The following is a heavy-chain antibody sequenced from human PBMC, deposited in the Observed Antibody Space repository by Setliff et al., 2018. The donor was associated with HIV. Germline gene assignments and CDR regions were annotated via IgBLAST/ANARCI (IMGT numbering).Heavy chain of an antibody. Sequence: SETLSLTCSISGGSISSYYWSWIRQPPGKGLEWIGYMYYSGSTNYNPSLKSRVSISVGTSKNQFSLKLSSVTAADTAVYYCARHESGRSSSWSNFDYWGQGTLVTVSS. CDR1: GGSISSYY. V-gene: IGHV4-59*08. CDR2: MYYSGST. D-gene: IGHD6-13*01. CDR3: ARHESGRSSSWSNFDY. J-gene: IGHJ4*02.